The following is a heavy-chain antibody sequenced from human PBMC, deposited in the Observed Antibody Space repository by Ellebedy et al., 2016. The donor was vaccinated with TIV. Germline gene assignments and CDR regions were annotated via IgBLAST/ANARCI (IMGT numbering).Heavy chain of an antibody. CDR3: ATDGSYGDYLSPTHAFEI. V-gene: IGHV3-7*01. CDR1: RFTFSSYW. D-gene: IGHD4-17*01. J-gene: IGHJ3*02. Sequence: GGSLRLSCAASRFTFSSYWMSWVRQAPGTGLEWVANIKQDGSEKYYVDSVKGRFTISRDNAKNSLYLQMNRLKAEDTAVYYCATDGSYGDYLSPTHAFEIWGQGTMVTVSS. CDR2: IKQDGSEK.